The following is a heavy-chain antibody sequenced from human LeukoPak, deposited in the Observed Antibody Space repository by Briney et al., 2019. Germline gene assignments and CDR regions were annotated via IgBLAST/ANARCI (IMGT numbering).Heavy chain of an antibody. D-gene: IGHD6-13*01. J-gene: IGHJ4*02. CDR1: GFTFDDYG. Sequence: GGSLRLSCAASGFTFDDYGMSWVRHAPGEGLEWVSGINWNGGSTVYADSVKGRFTISRDNAKNSLYLQMNSLRAEDTALYYCARGTLKAAATDFDYWGQGTLVTVSS. CDR2: INWNGGST. V-gene: IGHV3-20*04. CDR3: ARGTLKAAATDFDY.